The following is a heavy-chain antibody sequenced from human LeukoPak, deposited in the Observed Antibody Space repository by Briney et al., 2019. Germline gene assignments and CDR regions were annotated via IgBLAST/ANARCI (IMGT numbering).Heavy chain of an antibody. Sequence: GGSLRLSCAASGFTFSSYAMSWVRQAPGKGLEWVSAISGSGGSTYYADSVKGRFTISRDDSKNTLYLQMNSLRAEDTAVYYCAKDRAEYQLGRGYFDYWGQGTLVTVSS. D-gene: IGHD2-2*01. CDR3: AKDRAEYQLGRGYFDY. CDR1: GFTFSSYA. J-gene: IGHJ4*02. V-gene: IGHV3-23*01. CDR2: ISGSGGST.